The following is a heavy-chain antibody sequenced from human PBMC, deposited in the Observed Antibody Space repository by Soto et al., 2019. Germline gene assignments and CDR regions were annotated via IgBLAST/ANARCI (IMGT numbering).Heavy chain of an antibody. CDR2: IYYSGST. V-gene: IGHV4-61*08. D-gene: IGHD3-9*01. Sequence: PSETLSLTCAVSGGSISSGGYSWSWIRQPPGKGLEWIGYIYYSGSTNYNPSLKSRVTLSADTSKNQFSLKLSSVTAADTAAYYCARGPRHDLLTGYSYHFDYWGQGTLVTVSS. CDR3: ARGPRHDLLTGYSYHFDY. J-gene: IGHJ4*02. CDR1: GGSISSGGYS.